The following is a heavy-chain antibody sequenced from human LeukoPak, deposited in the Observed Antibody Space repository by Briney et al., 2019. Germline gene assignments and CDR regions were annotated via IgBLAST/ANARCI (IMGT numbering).Heavy chain of an antibody. CDR2: INHSGST. CDR1: GGSFSGYY. Sequence: SETLSLTCAVYGGSFSGYYWSWIRQPPGKGLEWIGEINHSGSTNYNPSLKSRVTISVDTSKNQFSLKLSSVTAADTAVYYCARGPPYYDFWSGYYAPLGYMDVWGKGTTVTVSS. CDR3: ARGPPYYDFWSGYYAPLGYMDV. V-gene: IGHV4-34*01. D-gene: IGHD3-3*01. J-gene: IGHJ6*03.